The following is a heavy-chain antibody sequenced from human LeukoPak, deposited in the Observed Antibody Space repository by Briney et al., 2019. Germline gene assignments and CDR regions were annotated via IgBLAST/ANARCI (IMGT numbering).Heavy chain of an antibody. Sequence: GGSLRLSCAASGFSLSSYAMTWVRQAPGEGLESVSVISGSDGDTYYADSVKGRFTISRDNSKNTLYLQMNTLRAEDTAVYYCAKSGVPAASYYFDYWGQGTLVTVSS. J-gene: IGHJ4*02. D-gene: IGHD2-2*01. CDR3: AKSGVPAASYYFDY. CDR2: ISGSDGDT. V-gene: IGHV3-23*01. CDR1: GFSLSSYA.